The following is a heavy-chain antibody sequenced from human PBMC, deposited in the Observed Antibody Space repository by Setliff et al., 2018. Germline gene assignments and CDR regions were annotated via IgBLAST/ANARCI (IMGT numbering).Heavy chain of an antibody. J-gene: IGHJ4*02. V-gene: IGHV4-38-2*02. CDR3: ARALGATITHFDY. CDR2: IYHNGNS. D-gene: IGHD1-26*01. Sequence: SETLSLTCSVSGYSISSGYYWGWIRQPPGKGLEWIGRIYHNGNSYYNPSLKSRVTISVDTSKNQFSLKLSSVTAADTAVYYCARALGATITHFDYWGQGTLVTVSS. CDR1: GYSISSGYY.